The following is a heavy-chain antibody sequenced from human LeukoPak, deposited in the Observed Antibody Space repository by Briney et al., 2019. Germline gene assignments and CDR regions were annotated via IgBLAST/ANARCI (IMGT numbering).Heavy chain of an antibody. CDR3: ARRRSSGYHYYFDY. D-gene: IGHD3-22*01. Sequence: SETLSLTCTVSGGSISSYYWSWIRQPPGKGLEWIGYIYYSGSTNYNPSLKSRVTISVDTSKNQLSLKLSSVTAADTAVYYCARRRSSGYHYYFDYWGQGTLVTVSS. CDR2: IYYSGST. CDR1: GGSISSYY. V-gene: IGHV4-59*08. J-gene: IGHJ4*02.